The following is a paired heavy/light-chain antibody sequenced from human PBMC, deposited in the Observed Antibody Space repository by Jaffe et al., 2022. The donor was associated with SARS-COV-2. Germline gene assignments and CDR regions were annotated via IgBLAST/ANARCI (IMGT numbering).Heavy chain of an antibody. CDR1: GFTFSSYS. Sequence: EVQLVESGGGLVQRGGSLRLSCAASGFTFSSYSMNWVRQAPGKGLEWVSYISSGSGTIYYADSVKGRFTISRDNAKNSLYLQMNSLRVEDTAVYYCARLIVAAGARSFDSWGQGTLVTVSS. V-gene: IGHV3-48*01. CDR3: ARLIVAAGARSFDS. CDR2: ISSGSGTI. J-gene: IGHJ4*02. D-gene: IGHD6-13*01.
Light chain of an antibody. Sequence: EIVLTQSPGTLSLSPGERATLSCRASQSVSSSSLAWYQQKPGQAPRLLIYGASSRAIGIPDRFSGSGSGTDFTLTISRLEPEDFAVYYCQQFGSSPPWTFGQGTKVEIK. J-gene: IGKJ1*01. CDR1: QSVSSSS. CDR3: QQFGSSPPWT. V-gene: IGKV3-20*01. CDR2: GAS.